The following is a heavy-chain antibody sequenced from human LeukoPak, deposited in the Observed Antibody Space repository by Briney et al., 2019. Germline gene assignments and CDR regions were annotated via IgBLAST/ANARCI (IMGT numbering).Heavy chain of an antibody. Sequence: SETLSLTCTVSGGSISSGSYYWSWIRQPAGKGLEWIGRIYINDNADYNPSLKGRVTISVDTSKNQFSLKLSSVTAADTAVYYCARAPYYYGSGSYFDYWGQGTLVTVSS. D-gene: IGHD3-10*01. CDR1: GGSISSGSYY. V-gene: IGHV4-61*02. J-gene: IGHJ4*02. CDR2: IYINDNA. CDR3: ARAPYYYGSGSYFDY.